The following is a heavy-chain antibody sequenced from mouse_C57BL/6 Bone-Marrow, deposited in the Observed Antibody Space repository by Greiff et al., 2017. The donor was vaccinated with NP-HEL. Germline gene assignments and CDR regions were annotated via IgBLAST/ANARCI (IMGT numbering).Heavy chain of an antibody. D-gene: IGHD1-1*01. CDR3: AGRDWYFDV. V-gene: IGHV5-12*01. J-gene: IGHJ1*03. CDR1: GFTFSDYY. CDR2: ISNGGGST. Sequence: DVKLVESGGGLVQPGGSLKLSCAASGFTFSDYYMYWVRQTPEKRLEWVAYISNGGGSTYYPDTVKGRFTISRDNAKNTLYLQMSRLKSEDTAMYYCAGRDWYFDVWGTGTTVTVSS.